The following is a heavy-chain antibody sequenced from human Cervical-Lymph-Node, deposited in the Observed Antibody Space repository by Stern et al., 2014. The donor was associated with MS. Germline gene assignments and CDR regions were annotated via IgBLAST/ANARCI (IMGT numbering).Heavy chain of an antibody. CDR3: ARSTGHNWFDT. Sequence: EVQLVESGGGLVQPGGSLRLSCAVSGFTLSSYWMHWVRQAPGKGLVWVSRINSDESFINYADSVKGRFTISRDNAKNTLYLQMNSLRVEDSAVYYCARSTGHNWFDTWGQGTLVTVSS. V-gene: IGHV3-74*01. J-gene: IGHJ5*02. CDR2: INSDESFI. CDR1: GFTLSSYW. D-gene: IGHD1-1*01.